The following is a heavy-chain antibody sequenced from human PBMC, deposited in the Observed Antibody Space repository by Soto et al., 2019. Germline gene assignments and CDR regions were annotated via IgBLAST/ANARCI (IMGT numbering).Heavy chain of an antibody. Sequence: SVEVSCKSSGFTFSNSAVQWVRQARGQRLEWIGWIVVGSGNTNYAQKFQERVTITRDMSTSTVYMELSSLRFEDTAVYYCAADPRFGGVTDTFHSWGQGTLVTVSS. CDR1: GFTFSNSA. CDR2: IVVGSGNT. V-gene: IGHV1-58*01. D-gene: IGHD3-16*01. J-gene: IGHJ4*02. CDR3: AADPRFGGVTDTFHS.